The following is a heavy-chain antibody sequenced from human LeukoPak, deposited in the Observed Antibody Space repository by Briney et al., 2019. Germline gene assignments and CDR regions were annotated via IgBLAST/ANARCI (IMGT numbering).Heavy chain of an antibody. Sequence: ASVKVSCKASGYNFTIYYMHWVRQAPGQGLEWMGIINPMDGGTYYAENFQGRVTMTKDTSTSTVYMELSSLRSEDTAFYYCARGADDSSGFDPAESFLHWGQGTLVTVSS. CDR3: ARGADDSSGFDPAESFLH. V-gene: IGHV1-46*01. CDR1: GYNFTIYY. CDR2: INPMDGGT. J-gene: IGHJ1*01. D-gene: IGHD3-22*01.